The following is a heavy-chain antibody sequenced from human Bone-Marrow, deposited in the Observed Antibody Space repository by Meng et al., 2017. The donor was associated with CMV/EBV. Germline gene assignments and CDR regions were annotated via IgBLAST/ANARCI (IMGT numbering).Heavy chain of an antibody. CDR3: TRSGHFWGFDV. D-gene: IGHD3-3*02. CDR2: MSFDTGAT. V-gene: IGHV1-2*02. J-gene: IGHJ3*01. Sequence: ASVKVFCKASGHPPTGSYMHWVRQAPGQGLEWMGWMSFDTGATKYAQMYQGRVSLTRDTSINTIYMELSSLTFDDTAVYFCTRSGHFWGFDVWGQGTLVTVSS. CDR1: GHPPTGSY.